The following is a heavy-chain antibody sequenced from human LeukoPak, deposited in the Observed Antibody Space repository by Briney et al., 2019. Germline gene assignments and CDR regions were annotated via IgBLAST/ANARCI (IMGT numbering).Heavy chain of an antibody. V-gene: IGHV3-23*01. Sequence: PGGSLRLSCAASGFTLSSYAMSWGRQAPGKGLEWVSAISDTGNTYHADSVKGRFTISRDSSKNTLFLHMNRLRPEDAAVYYCAKAPVTTCRGAFCYPFDYWGLGTLVTVSS. CDR2: ISDTGNT. J-gene: IGHJ4*02. D-gene: IGHD2-15*01. CDR3: AKAPVTTCRGAFCYPFDY. CDR1: GFTLSSYA.